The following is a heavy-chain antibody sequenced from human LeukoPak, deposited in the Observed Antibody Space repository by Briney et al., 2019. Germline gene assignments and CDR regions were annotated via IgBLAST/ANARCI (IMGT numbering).Heavy chain of an antibody. CDR1: GLTFRSYW. CDR2: IKQDGSEK. J-gene: IGHJ4*02. CDR3: ARDGHPFDH. Sequence: GGSLRLSCAASGLTFRSYWMSWVRQAPGKGLEWVANIKQDGSEKYYLDSVKGRFTISRDNAKKSLYLQMNSLRAEDTAVYYCARDGHPFDHWGQGTLVTVSS. V-gene: IGHV3-7*03.